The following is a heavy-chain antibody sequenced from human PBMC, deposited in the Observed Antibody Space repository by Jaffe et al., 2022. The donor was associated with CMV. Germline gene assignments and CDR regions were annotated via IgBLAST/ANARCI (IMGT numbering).Heavy chain of an antibody. D-gene: IGHD4-17*01. J-gene: IGHJ6*02. CDR2: IDNISRKI. V-gene: IGHV3-21*01. CDR1: GFTFRSYS. Sequence: EVQLVESGGGLVKPGGSLRLSCVASGFTFRSYSMNWVRQAPGKGLEWVASIDNISRKIHYADSVEGRVTISRDNAKNSLFLQMNSLRAEDTAVYYCARDLGPLGDYGANWGYYYYYGMDVWGQGTTVTVSS. CDR3: ARDLGPLGDYGANWGYYYYYGMDV.